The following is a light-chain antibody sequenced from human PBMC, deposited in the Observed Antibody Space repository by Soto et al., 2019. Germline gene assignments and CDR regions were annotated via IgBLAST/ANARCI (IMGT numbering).Light chain of an antibody. CDR1: QSVSSSY. CDR2: GTS. J-gene: IGKJ1*01. CDR3: QHYGNTLWT. V-gene: IGKV3-20*01. Sequence: EIVLTQSPGTLSLSPGERATLSCRASQSVSSSYLAWYQQKLGQAPSLLIYGTSSRATGTPDRFSGSGSGTDFTLTISRLEPEDFAVYYCQHYGNTLWTFCQGTKVEI.